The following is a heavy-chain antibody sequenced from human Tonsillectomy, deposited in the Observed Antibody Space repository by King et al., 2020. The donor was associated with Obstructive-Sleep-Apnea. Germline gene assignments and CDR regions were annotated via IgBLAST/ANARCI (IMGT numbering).Heavy chain of an antibody. Sequence: VQLQESGPGLVKPSETLSLTCTVSDYSISSDNYWGWIRQPPGKGLEWIGSNYHSGSPYYNPSLQSRFTISVDTSQNQFSLKLSSVTAADTAVYYCARGNAHDYWGQGTLVTVSS. J-gene: IGHJ4*02. CDR2: NYHSGSP. CDR3: ARGNAHDY. D-gene: IGHD2-8*01. CDR1: DYSISSDNY. V-gene: IGHV4-38-2*02.